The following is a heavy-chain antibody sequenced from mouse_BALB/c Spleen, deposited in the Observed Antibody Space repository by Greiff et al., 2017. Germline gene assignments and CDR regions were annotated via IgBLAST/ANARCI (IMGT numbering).Heavy chain of an antibody. V-gene: IGHV2-9*02. CDR3: ARVTDYGYSYFDY. CDR2: IWAGGST. J-gene: IGHJ2*01. Sequence: VQLQESGPGLVAPSQSLSITCTVSGFSLTSYGVHWVRQPPGKGLEWLGVIWAGGSTNYNSALMSRLSISKDNSKSQVFLKMNSLQTDDTAMYYCARVTDYGYSYFDYWGQGTTLTVSS. CDR1: GFSLTSYG. D-gene: IGHD1-2*01.